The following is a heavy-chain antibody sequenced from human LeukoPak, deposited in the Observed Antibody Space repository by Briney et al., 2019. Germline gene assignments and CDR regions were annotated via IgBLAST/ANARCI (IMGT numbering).Heavy chain of an antibody. V-gene: IGHV4-39*07. CDR3: ARIIMFGVIIDY. Sequence: PSETLSLTCSVSSDSISSTRYYWGWIRQPPGKGLEWIGNIYFGGTTWHNPSLKSRVTLSVDTSKNQFSLEVRSVTAADTAVYFCARIIMFGVIIDYWGQGSLVTVSS. J-gene: IGHJ4*02. CDR1: SDSISSTRYY. CDR2: IYFGGTT. D-gene: IGHD3/OR15-3a*01.